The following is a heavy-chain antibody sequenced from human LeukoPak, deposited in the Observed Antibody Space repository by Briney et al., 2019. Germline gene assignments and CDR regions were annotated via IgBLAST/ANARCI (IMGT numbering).Heavy chain of an antibody. CDR2: LSRSGGTGDST. CDR3: ARRSHASPAGYSPFFDS. J-gene: IGHJ4*02. V-gene: IGHV3-23*01. CDR1: GFTLSSYA. Sequence: GGSLRLSCAASGFTLSSYAMNWVRQAPGKGLEWVSTLSRSGGTGDSTYYADSVKGRFTISRDNSKNTLCLQMNSLRAEDTALYFCARRSHASPAGYSPFFDSWGQGTLVTVSS. D-gene: IGHD6-13*01.